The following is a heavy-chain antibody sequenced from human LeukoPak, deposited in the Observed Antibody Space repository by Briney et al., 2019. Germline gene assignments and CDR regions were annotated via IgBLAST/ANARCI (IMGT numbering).Heavy chain of an antibody. Sequence: EGSLRLSCGASGFTFSSYAMSWVRQAPRKGLEWVSGVSGSGGSTYYADSVKGRFTISRDNSKNTLYLQMNSLRAEDTAVYYCAAVGISGDYWGQGTLVTVSS. CDR3: AAVGISGDY. CDR2: VSGSGGST. D-gene: IGHD2-15*01. CDR1: GFTFSSYA. J-gene: IGHJ4*02. V-gene: IGHV3-23*01.